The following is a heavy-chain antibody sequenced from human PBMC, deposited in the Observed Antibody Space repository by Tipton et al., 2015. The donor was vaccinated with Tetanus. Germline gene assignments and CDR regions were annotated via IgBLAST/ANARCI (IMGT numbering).Heavy chain of an antibody. CDR2: IPNSGTS. CDR3: ARANNEFPKKGPFDY. CDR1: DESISSSSYY. D-gene: IGHD1-1*01. J-gene: IGHJ4*02. Sequence: TLSLTCTVSDESISSSSYYWGWIRHHPGRGLEWIASIPNSGTSYNNPSFRSRVTISVDTSKNQFSLKLTPVTAADTAVYYCARANNEFPKKGPFDYWGQGALVLVSS. V-gene: IGHV4-39*07.